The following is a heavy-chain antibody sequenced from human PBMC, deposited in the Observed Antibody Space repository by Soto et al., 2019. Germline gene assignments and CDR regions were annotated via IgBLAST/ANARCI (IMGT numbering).Heavy chain of an antibody. Sequence: QVQLVQAGAEVKKPGSSVKVSCKASGGTFSSYAISWVRQAPGQGLEWMGGIIPIFGTANYAQKFQGRVTITADESPSTAYLELSSLRSEDTAVYYCARKCPTTGTTVYGMDVWGQGSTVTVS. D-gene: IGHD1-1*01. CDR3: ARKCPTTGTTVYGMDV. J-gene: IGHJ6*02. CDR1: GGTFSSYA. CDR2: IIPIFGTA. V-gene: IGHV1-69*01.